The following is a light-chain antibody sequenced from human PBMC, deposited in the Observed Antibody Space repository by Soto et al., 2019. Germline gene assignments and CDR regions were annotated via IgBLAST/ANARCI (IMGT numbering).Light chain of an antibody. CDR1: SSDVGGYNY. V-gene: IGLV2-8*01. Sequence: QSALTQPPSASGSPGQSVTISCTGTSSDVGGYNYVSWCQQHPGKAPKLMIYDVSKRPSGVPDRFSGSKSGNTASLTVSGLQAEDEADYYCSSYAGSKGVVFGGGTKLTVL. CDR3: SSYAGSKGVV. CDR2: DVS. J-gene: IGLJ2*01.